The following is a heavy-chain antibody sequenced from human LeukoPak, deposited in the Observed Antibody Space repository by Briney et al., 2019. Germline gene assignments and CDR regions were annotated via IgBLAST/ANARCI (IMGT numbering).Heavy chain of an antibody. J-gene: IGHJ4*02. CDR1: GFTYSSYA. V-gene: IGHV3-30-3*01. CDR2: ISYDGSNK. CDR3: PRDGDHCSSTSCLGY. D-gene: IGHD2-2*01. Sequence: GGSLRLSCAASGFTYSSYAMHWVRQAPGKGLEWVAVISYDGSNKYYADSVKGRFTISRDNSKNTLYLQMNSLRAEDTAVYYCPRDGDHCSSTSCLGYWGQGTLVTVSS.